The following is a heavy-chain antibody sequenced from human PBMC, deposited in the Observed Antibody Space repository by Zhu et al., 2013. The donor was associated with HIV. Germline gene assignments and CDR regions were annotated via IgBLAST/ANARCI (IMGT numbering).Heavy chain of an antibody. V-gene: IGHV1-46*01. CDR3: AKYCSGGSCYGY. Sequence: QVQLVQSGAEVKKPGASVRVSCQASGYIFTDYYIHWVRQAPGQGLEWMGEINANTGSTSYAEKFQGRVTMTRDTSTSTVYMELSSLRSQDTAVYYCAKYCSGGSCYGYWGQGTLVTVSS. CDR2: INANTGST. J-gene: IGHJ4*02. D-gene: IGHD2-15*01. CDR1: GYIFTDYY.